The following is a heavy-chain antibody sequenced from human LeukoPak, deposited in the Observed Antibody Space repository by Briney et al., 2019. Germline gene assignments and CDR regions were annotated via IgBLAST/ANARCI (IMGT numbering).Heavy chain of an antibody. Sequence: GGSLGLSCAASGFAFSNYAMSWVRQAPGKGLEWVSGITGSGGTTNYADSVKGRFTISRDNSNKTLYLQVNSLRVEDTAVYFCASNYNFFGSGTHFAYFGNWGQGILVTVSS. J-gene: IGHJ4*02. CDR2: ITGSGGTT. D-gene: IGHD3-10*01. CDR1: GFAFSNYA. V-gene: IGHV3-23*01. CDR3: ASNYNFFGSGTHFAYFGN.